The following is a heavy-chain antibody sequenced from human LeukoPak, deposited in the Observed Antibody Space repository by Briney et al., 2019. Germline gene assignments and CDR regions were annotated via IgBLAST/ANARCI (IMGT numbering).Heavy chain of an antibody. CDR1: GGSISYYY. V-gene: IGHV4-59*01. CDR3: ARVGSGTFHDY. J-gene: IGHJ4*02. D-gene: IGHD3-10*01. Sequence: SETLSLTCTVSGGSISYYYWSWIRQPPGKGLEWIGYIYYSGSTNYNPSLKSRVTISVDTSKNQFSLKLSSVTAADTAVYYCARVGSGTFHDYWGQGTLVTVSS. CDR2: IYYSGST.